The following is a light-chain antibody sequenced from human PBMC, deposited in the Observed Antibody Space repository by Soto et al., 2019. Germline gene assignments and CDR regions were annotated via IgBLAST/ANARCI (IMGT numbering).Light chain of an antibody. V-gene: IGLV2-18*02. CDR1: SSDVGSYNR. J-gene: IGLJ2*01. CDR3: SAYTSSSTPVV. CDR2: EVS. Sequence: QSALTQPPSVSGSPGQSVTISCTGTSSDVGSYNRVSWYQQPPGTAPKLMIYEVSNRPSGVPDRFSGSKSGNTASLTISGLQAEGEADSSCSAYTSSSTPVVFGGGTQLTVL.